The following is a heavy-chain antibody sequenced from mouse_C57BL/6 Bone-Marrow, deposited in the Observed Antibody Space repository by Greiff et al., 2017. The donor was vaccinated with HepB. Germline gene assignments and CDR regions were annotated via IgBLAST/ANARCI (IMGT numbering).Heavy chain of an antibody. CDR2: ISSGSSTI. J-gene: IGHJ4*01. Sequence: EVQRVESGGGLVKPGGSLKLSCAASGFTFSDYGMHWVRQAPEKGLEWVAYISSGSSTIYYADTVKGRFTISRDNAKNTLFLQMTSLRSEDTAMYYCARPLTTVVDYYAMDYWGQGTSVTVSS. D-gene: IGHD1-1*01. CDR3: ARPLTTVVDYYAMDY. CDR1: GFTFSDYG. V-gene: IGHV5-17*01.